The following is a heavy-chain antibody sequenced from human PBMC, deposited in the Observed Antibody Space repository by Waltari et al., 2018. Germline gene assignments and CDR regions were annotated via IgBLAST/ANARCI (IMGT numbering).Heavy chain of an antibody. CDR3: AREEGGGSQGYFQH. Sequence: QVQLQESGPGLVKPSQTLSLTCTVSGDSIGIGGHYWSWIRQPPGKGLELIGYIYYSGIAYFNPSLKTRVSLSVDTSKNQFSLKLTSVTAADTAVYYCAREEGGGSQGYFQHWGQGTLVTVSS. CDR2: IYYSGIA. J-gene: IGHJ1*01. D-gene: IGHD1-26*01. CDR1: GDSIGIGGHY. V-gene: IGHV4-31*03.